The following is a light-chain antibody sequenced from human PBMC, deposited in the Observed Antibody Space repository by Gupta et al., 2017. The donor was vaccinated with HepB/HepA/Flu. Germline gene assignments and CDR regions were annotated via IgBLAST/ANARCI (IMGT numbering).Light chain of an antibody. Sequence: DIVMTQSPLSLPVTPGEPASISCRSSQSLLHSNGYNYLDWYLQKPGQSPQLLIYLGSNRASGVPDRFSGSGSGTDFTLKISRVEAEDVGVYYCRQALQTPRTFGHGTNVDIK. J-gene: IGKJ3*01. CDR3: RQALQTPRT. CDR1: QSLLHSNGYNY. V-gene: IGKV2-28*01. CDR2: LGS.